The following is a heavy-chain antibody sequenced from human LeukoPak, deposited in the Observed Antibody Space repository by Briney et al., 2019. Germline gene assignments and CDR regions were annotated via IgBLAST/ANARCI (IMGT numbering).Heavy chain of an antibody. Sequence: GGSLRLSCVASGFTFSTSDMNWVRQAPGKELDWVSYISRSGTNIYYAESVKGRFTISRDNAKKSLYLQMNSLRVEDTAVYYCARMGGNLSRWGQGTLVTVSS. CDR2: ISRSGTNI. CDR1: GFTFSTSD. CDR3: ARMGGNLSR. D-gene: IGHD1-26*01. V-gene: IGHV3-48*03. J-gene: IGHJ4*02.